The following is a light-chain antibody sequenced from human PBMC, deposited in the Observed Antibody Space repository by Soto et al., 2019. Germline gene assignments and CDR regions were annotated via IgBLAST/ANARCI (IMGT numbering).Light chain of an antibody. J-gene: IGLJ2*01. CDR2: DTS. CDR3: LLSYSVVV. CDR1: TGAVTSGHY. V-gene: IGLV7-46*01. Sequence: QAVVTQEPSLTVSPGGTVTLTCGSSTGAVTSGHYPYWFQQKPGQAPRTLIYDTSNKHSWTPARFSGSLLGGKAALTLSGAQPEDEAEYYCLLSYSVVVFGGGTKLTVL.